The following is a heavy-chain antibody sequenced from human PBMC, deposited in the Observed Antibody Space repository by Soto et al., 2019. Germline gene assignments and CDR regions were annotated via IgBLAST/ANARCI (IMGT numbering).Heavy chain of an antibody. CDR2: IIPIFGTA. Sequence: SVKFSCKASGGTFSSYAISWVRQAPGQGLEWMGGIIPIFGTANYAQKFQGRVTITADESTSTAYMELSSLRSEDTAVYYCARGAGIAARPGESKEYYYYGMDVWGQGTTVTVYS. V-gene: IGHV1-69*01. J-gene: IGHJ6*02. CDR3: ARGAGIAARPGESKEYYYYGMDV. D-gene: IGHD6-6*01. CDR1: GGTFSSYA.